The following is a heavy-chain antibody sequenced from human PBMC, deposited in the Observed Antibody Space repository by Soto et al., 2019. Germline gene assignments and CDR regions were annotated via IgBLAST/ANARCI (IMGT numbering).Heavy chain of an antibody. Sequence: GGSLRLSCAASGFTFSSYAMSWVRQAPGKGLEWVSAISGSGGSTYYTDSVKGRFTISRDNSKNTLYLQMNSLRAEDTAVYYCAKDGNPIPYLTGYYRLGWFDPWGQGTLVTVSS. J-gene: IGHJ5*02. CDR1: GFTFSSYA. CDR2: ISGSGGST. V-gene: IGHV3-23*01. CDR3: AKDGNPIPYLTGYYRLGWFDP. D-gene: IGHD3-9*01.